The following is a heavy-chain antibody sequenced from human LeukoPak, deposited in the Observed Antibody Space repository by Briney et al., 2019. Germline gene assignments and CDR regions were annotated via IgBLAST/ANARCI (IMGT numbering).Heavy chain of an antibody. D-gene: IGHD6-19*01. CDR1: GGSISSHY. CDR2: IYYSGST. V-gene: IGHV4-59*11. CDR3: ARILDSAWGELGY. J-gene: IGHJ4*02. Sequence: SETLSLTCTVSGGSISSHYWSWIRQPPGKGLEWIGYIYYSGSTNYNPSLKSRVTISVDTSKNQFSLKLSSVTAADTAVYYCARILDSAWGELGYWGQGTLVTVSS.